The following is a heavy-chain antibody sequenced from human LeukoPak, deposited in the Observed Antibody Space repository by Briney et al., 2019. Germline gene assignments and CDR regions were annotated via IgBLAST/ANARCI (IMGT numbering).Heavy chain of an antibody. CDR3: AIDSRATMVRGVMFDY. CDR1: GFPFYDYA. D-gene: IGHD3-10*01. CDR2: INRNRGSI. J-gene: IGHJ4*02. V-gene: IGHV3-9*01. Sequence: GGSLRLSCAASGFPFYDYAMHWVRPAPGKGLEWVSGINRNRGSIVYADSVKGRFTISRDNAKNSLYLQMNSLRAEHTALYYCAIDSRATMVRGVMFDYWGQGTLVTVSS.